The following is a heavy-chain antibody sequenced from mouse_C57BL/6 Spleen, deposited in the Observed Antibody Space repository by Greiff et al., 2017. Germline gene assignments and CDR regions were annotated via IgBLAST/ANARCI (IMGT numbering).Heavy chain of an antibody. CDR3: VRPDYYGSSSAWFAY. V-gene: IGHV10-1*01. CDR1: GFSFNTYA. J-gene: IGHJ3*01. D-gene: IGHD1-1*01. Sequence: EAGGGLVQPKGSLKLSCAASGFSFNTYAMNWVRQAPGKGLEWVARIRSKSNNYATYYADSVKDRFTISRDDSESMLYLQMNNLKTEDTAMYYCVRPDYYGSSSAWFAYWGQGTLVTFSA. CDR2: IRSKSNNYAT.